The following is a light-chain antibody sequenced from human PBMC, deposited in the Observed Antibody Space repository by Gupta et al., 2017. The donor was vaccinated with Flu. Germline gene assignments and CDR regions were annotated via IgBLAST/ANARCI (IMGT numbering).Light chain of an antibody. V-gene: IGLV3-25*03. CDR1: VFPKQY. J-gene: IGLJ3*02. Sequence: SYELTQPPSVSVSPGQTARITCTGHVFPKQYVYWYQQKAGRAPVLLIYKDTERPSGIPLRFSGSMSGTTGTLTISGVQPEDEADYYCQSADSSGTYWVFGGGTKLTVL. CDR3: QSADSSGTYWV. CDR2: KDT.